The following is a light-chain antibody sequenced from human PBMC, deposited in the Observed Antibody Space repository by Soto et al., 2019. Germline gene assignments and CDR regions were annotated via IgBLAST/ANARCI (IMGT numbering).Light chain of an antibody. J-gene: IGKJ4*01. CDR1: QDISNY. CDR2: DVS. CDR3: PQYDSLPLT. Sequence: DIQMTQSPSSLSASVGDKATITCQASQDISNYLNWYQQKPGKAAKLLIYDVSNLQPGVPSRFSGSGSGTEFTVTISSLQPEDIATYFCPQYDSLPLTFGGGTKVEIQ. V-gene: IGKV1-33*01.